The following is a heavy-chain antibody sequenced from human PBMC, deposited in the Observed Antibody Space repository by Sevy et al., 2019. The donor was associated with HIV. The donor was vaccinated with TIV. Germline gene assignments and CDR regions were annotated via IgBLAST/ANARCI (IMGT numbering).Heavy chain of an antibody. Sequence: ASVKVSCKASGGTFSSYGISWVRQAPGQGLEWMGGIIPIFGTANYAQKFQGRVTITADESTSTAYMELSSLRSEDTAMYYCVRSTQSWSSSSFNSFDYWGQGTLVTVSS. D-gene: IGHD6-6*01. CDR3: VRSTQSWSSSSFNSFDY. CDR1: GGTFSSYG. CDR2: IIPIFGTA. J-gene: IGHJ4*02. V-gene: IGHV1-69*13.